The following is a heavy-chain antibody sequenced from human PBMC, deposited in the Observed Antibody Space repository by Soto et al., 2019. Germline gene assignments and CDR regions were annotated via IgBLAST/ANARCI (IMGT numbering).Heavy chain of an antibody. Sequence: PGGSLRLSCAASGFTFSSYGMHWVRQAPGKGLEWVAVIWYDGSNKYYADSVKGRFTISRDNSKNTLYLQMNSLRAEDTAVYYCARDSIFEYNWNTHGSHLSPINWFDPWGQGTLVTVPS. J-gene: IGHJ5*02. V-gene: IGHV3-33*01. CDR2: IWYDGSNK. CDR1: GFTFSSYG. CDR3: ARDSIFEYNWNTHGSHLSPINWFDP. D-gene: IGHD1-20*01.